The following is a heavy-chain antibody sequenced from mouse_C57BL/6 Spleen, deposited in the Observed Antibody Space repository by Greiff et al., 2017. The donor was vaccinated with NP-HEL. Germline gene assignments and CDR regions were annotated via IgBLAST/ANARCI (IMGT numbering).Heavy chain of an antibody. V-gene: IGHV14-2*01. J-gene: IGHJ3*01. Sequence: EVKLMESGAELVKPGASVKLSCTASGFNIKDYYMHWVKQRTEQGLEWIGRIDPEDGETKYAPKFQGKATITADTSSNTAYLQLSSLTSEDTAVYYCATDDYDGPWFAYWGQGTLVTVSA. CDR1: GFNIKDYY. CDR2: IDPEDGET. CDR3: ATDDYDGPWFAY. D-gene: IGHD2-4*01.